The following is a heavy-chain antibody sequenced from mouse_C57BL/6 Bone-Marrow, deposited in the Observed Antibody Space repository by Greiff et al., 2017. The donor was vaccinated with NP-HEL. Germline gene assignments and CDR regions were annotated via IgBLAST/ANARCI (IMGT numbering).Heavy chain of an antibody. J-gene: IGHJ2*01. Sequence: QVQLQQPGAELVRPGTSVKLSCKASGYTFTSYWMHWVKQRPGQGLEWIGVIDPSDSYTNYNQKFKGKATLTVDTSSSTAYMQLSSLTSEDSAVYYCAIDGYYNYWGQGTTLTVSS. D-gene: IGHD2-3*01. CDR1: GYTFTSYW. CDR3: AIDGYYNY. V-gene: IGHV1-59*01. CDR2: IDPSDSYT.